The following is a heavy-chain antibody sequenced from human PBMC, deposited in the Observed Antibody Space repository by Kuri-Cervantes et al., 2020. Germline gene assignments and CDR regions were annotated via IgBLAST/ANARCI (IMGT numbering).Heavy chain of an antibody. CDR1: GYTFTSYY. CDR2: INPSGGST. V-gene: IGHV1-46*01. Sequence: ASVKVSCKASGYTFTSYYMHWVRQAPGQGLEWMGIINPSGGSTSYAQKFQGRVTMTRDTSTSTVYMELSSLRSEDPAVYYCAREPPQEYSYGSANWFDPWGQGTLVTVSS. D-gene: IGHD5-18*01. CDR3: AREPPQEYSYGSANWFDP. J-gene: IGHJ5*02.